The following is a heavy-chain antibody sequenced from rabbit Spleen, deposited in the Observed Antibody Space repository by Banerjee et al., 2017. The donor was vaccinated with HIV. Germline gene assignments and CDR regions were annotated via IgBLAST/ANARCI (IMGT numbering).Heavy chain of an antibody. Sequence: QSLEESGGDLVKPGASLKLSCKASGFDFSSYGISWVRQAPGKGLEWIGTIFGGSTGTIDYASWAKGRFTISKTSSTTVTLQMTSLTAADTATYFCVRDSGDWCFDVWGQGTLVTVS. CDR3: VRDSGDWCFDV. D-gene: IGHD1-1*01. J-gene: IGHJ2*01. CDR1: GFDFSSYG. V-gene: IGHV1S40*01. CDR2: IFGGSTGTI.